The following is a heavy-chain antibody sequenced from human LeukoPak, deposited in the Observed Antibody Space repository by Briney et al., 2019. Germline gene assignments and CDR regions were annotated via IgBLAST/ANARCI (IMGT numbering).Heavy chain of an antibody. CDR3: ARVHRIYYYYMDV. CDR2: IIPIFGTA. Sequence: GASVKVSCMDSGGTFSSYAISWVRQAPGQGLEWMGGIIPIFGTANYAQKFQGRVTITADESTSTAYMELSSLRSEDTAVYYCARVHRIYYYYMDVWGKGTTVTVSS. V-gene: IGHV1-69*13. J-gene: IGHJ6*03. CDR1: GGTFSSYA. D-gene: IGHD1-1*01.